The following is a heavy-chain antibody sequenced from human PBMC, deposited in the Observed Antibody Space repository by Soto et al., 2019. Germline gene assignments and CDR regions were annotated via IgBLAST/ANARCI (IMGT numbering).Heavy chain of an antibody. D-gene: IGHD4-17*01. CDR1: RFTCSSYA. J-gene: IGHJ5*02. V-gene: IGHV3-30*04. CDR3: ARDTVVAPWFDP. CDR2: ISYDGRNK. Sequence: QVQLVESVGGVVQPGRSLRPSCAAPRFTCSSYAMHWVRPAPGKELEWVAVISYDGRNKYDADSVKGRFTISRDNSKSTLYLQMISLRAEDTDVYDFARDTVVAPWFDPWGQGTLVAVSS.